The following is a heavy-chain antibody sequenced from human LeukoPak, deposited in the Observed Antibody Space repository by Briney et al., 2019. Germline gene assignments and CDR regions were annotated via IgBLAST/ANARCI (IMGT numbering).Heavy chain of an antibody. V-gene: IGHV3-23*01. D-gene: IGHD5-18*01. Sequence: GGSLRLSCAASGFTFNIYAMNWVRQAPGKGLEWVLAISGSGGYTYYADSVKGRFTISRDNSKNMLYLQMNSLRAEDTAVHYCAKPQPLQVNWFDPWGQGTLVTVSS. CDR3: AKPQPLQVNWFDP. CDR2: ISGSGGYT. J-gene: IGHJ5*02. CDR1: GFTFNIYA.